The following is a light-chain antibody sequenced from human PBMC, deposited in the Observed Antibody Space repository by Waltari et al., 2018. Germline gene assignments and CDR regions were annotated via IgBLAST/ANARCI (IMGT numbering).Light chain of an antibody. CDR2: DAI. Sequence: EIVLTQSPATLSLSPGERATLSCRASQSVSSHLAWYQQKPGKAPRLLIYDAINRATGIPARFSGSGSGTDFTLTISSLEPEDFAVYYCQQRSNWITFGQGTRLEIK. CDR3: QQRSNWIT. CDR1: QSVSSH. V-gene: IGKV3-11*01. J-gene: IGKJ5*01.